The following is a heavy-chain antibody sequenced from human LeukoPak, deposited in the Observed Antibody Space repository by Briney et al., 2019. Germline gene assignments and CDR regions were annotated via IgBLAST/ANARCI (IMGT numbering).Heavy chain of an antibody. CDR3: ATDVYYDILSVPLNQNAFDI. CDR1: GYTFTSYG. CDR2: ISAYNGNT. Sequence: GASVKVSCKASGYTFTSYGISWVRQAPGQGLEWMGWISAYNGNTNYAQKLQGRVTMTTDTSTSTAYMELRSLRSDDTAVYYCATDVYYDILSVPLNQNAFDIWGQGTMVTVSS. V-gene: IGHV1-18*01. D-gene: IGHD3-9*01. J-gene: IGHJ3*02.